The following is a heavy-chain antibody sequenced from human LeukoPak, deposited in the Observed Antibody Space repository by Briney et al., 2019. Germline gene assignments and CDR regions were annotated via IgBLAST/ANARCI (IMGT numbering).Heavy chain of an antibody. CDR1: GGSISSSSYY. CDR3: ARSKAGSYSGDWFDP. D-gene: IGHD1-26*01. V-gene: IGHV4-39*01. J-gene: IGHJ5*02. Sequence: SETLSLTCTVSGGSISSSSYYWGWIRQPPGKGLEWIGSIYYSGSTYYNPSLKSRVTISVDTSKNQFSLKLSSVTAADTAVYYCARSKAGSYSGDWFDPWGQGTLVTVSS. CDR2: IYYSGST.